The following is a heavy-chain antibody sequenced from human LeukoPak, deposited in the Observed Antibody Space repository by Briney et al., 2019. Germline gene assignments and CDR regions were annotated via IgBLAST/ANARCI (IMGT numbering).Heavy chain of an antibody. V-gene: IGHV3-48*03. CDR1: GFTFSSYE. CDR3: ARDYYLDY. CDR2: ISSGGSTI. Sequence: GGSLRLSCAASGFTFSSYEMNWVRQDPGKGLEWLSYISSGGSTIYYADSVKGRFTISRDNAKNSLFLQMNSLRAEDTAVYYCARDYYLDYWGQGTLVTVSS. J-gene: IGHJ4*02.